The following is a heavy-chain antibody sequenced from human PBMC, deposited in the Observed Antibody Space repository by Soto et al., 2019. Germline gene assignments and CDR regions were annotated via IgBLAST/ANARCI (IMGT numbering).Heavy chain of an antibody. V-gene: IGHV3-23*01. CDR1: GFTFSSYA. D-gene: IGHD2-2*01. Sequence: GGSLRLSCAASGFTFSSYAMSWVRQAPGKGLEWVSAISGSGGSTYYADSVKGRFTISRDNSKNTLYLQMNSLRAEDTAVYYCAKGAYIVVVPAAADYWGQGTLVTVPQ. CDR2: ISGSGGST. J-gene: IGHJ4*02. CDR3: AKGAYIVVVPAAADY.